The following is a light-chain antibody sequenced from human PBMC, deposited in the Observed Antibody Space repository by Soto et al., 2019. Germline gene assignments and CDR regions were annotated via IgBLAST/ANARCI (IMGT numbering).Light chain of an antibody. CDR2: GAS. J-gene: IGKJ1*01. CDR1: QSVSSN. Sequence: EIVMTQSPATLSVSPGERATLSCRASQSVSSNLAWYQQKPGQAPRLLIYGASTRATGCPVRFSGSGSGTEFTLTITSLQSEDFAFYYCQQYNNWPPWTFGQGTKVEIK. V-gene: IGKV3-15*01. CDR3: QQYNNWPPWT.